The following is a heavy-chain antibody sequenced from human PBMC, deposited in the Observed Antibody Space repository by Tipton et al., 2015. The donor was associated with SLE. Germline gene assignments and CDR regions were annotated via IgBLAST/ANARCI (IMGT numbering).Heavy chain of an antibody. V-gene: IGHV3-23*03. CDR2: IYSGGST. Sequence: SLRLSCEASGFAFSTYAMSWVRQAPGEGLEWVSVIYSGGSTYYGDSVTGRFTISRDNSRNTLYLQMDRLRAADTAVYYCVKQLGSAWYFDLWGRGTLVTVSS. CDR3: VKQLGSAWYFDL. D-gene: IGHD6-13*01. J-gene: IGHJ2*01. CDR1: GFAFSTYA.